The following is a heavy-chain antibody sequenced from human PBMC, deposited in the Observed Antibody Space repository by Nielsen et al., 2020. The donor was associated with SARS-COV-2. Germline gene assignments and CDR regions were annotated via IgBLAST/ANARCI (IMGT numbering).Heavy chain of an antibody. J-gene: IGHJ4*02. V-gene: IGHV1-18*01. CDR2: ISAYNGNT. CDR3: ARDVNMITFGGVMYYFDY. CDR1: GYTFTSYG. D-gene: IGHD3-16*01. Sequence: ASVKVPCKASGYTFTSYGISWVRQAPGQGLEWMGWISAYNGNTNYAQKLQGRVTMTTDTSTSTAYMELRSLRSDDTAVYYCARDVNMITFGGVMYYFDYWGQGTLVTVSS.